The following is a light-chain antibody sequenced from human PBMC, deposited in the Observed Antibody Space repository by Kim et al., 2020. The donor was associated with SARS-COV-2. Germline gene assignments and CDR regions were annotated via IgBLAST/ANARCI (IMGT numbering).Light chain of an antibody. J-gene: IGKJ4*01. V-gene: IGKV3-15*01. Sequence: SPGERAHLPCRASQSVSSNLAWYQQKPGKAPRLLIYGASTRATGIPARFSGSGSGTEFTLTISSLQSEDFAVYYCQQYNNWLSLTFGGGTKVDIK. CDR3: QQYNNWLSLT. CDR2: GAS. CDR1: QSVSSN.